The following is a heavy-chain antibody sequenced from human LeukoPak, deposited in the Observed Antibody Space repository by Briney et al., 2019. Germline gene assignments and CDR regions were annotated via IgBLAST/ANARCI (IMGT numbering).Heavy chain of an antibody. J-gene: IGHJ4*02. V-gene: IGHV3-64D*06. Sequence: GGSLRLSCSASGFIFSPYAMHWVRQAPGKGLEYVSSISSEGKTTYYADSVKGRFTISRDNSRNTLYLQMSSLRPEDTAVYYCVKDRWVDHWGQGTLVTVSS. CDR1: GFIFSPYA. D-gene: IGHD6-13*01. CDR3: VKDRWVDH. CDR2: ISSEGKTT.